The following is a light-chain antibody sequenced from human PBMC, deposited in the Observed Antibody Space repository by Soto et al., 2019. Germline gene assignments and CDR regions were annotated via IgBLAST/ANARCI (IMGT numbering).Light chain of an antibody. CDR1: QSISNY. J-gene: IGKJ5*01. CDR2: AAS. V-gene: IGKV1-39*01. CDR3: QQSYSTPIT. Sequence: DIQMTQSPSSLSASVGDRVTITCRASQSISNYLNWYQQKPGKAPKVLIYAASNLQSGVPSRFSGSGSGTDFTLTISSLQPEDFETYYGQQSYSTPITCGQGTRLE.